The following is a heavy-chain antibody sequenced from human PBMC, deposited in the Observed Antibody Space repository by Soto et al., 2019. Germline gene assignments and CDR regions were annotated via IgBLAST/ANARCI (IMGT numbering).Heavy chain of an antibody. CDR3: AREVPYGYSRFAY. CDR2: VNAGNDNT. J-gene: IGHJ4*02. D-gene: IGHD5-18*01. V-gene: IGHV1-3*01. CDR1: GSTFTNNV. Sequence: QVHLVQSGAEVKKPGASVKVSCKTSGSTFTNNVIHWVRQATGQRLEWMGWVNAGNDNTKWSREFQGRLTITKDTAATTAYMELSSLTSEDTAIYFCAREVPYGYSRFAYWGQGTVVTVSS.